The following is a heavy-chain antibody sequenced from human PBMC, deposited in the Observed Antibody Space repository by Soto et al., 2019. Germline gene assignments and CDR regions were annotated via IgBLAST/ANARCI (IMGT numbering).Heavy chain of an antibody. CDR1: GGSISSGGYS. Sequence: SETLSLTCAVSGGSISSGGYSWSWIRQPPGKGLEWIGYIYHSGSIYYNPSLKSRVTISVDRSKDQFSLKLSSVTAADTAIYYCARGPPHHYWGQGTLVTVSS. J-gene: IGHJ4*02. CDR3: ARGPPHHY. V-gene: IGHV4-30-2*01. CDR2: IYHSGSI.